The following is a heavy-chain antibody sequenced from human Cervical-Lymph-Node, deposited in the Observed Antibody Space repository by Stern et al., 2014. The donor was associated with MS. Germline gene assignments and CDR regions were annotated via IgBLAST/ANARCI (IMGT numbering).Heavy chain of an antibody. V-gene: IGHV3-9*01. CDR1: GFTFDDYA. Sequence: EVQLDESGGGLVQPGRSLRLSCAASGFTFDDYAMHWVRQAPGKGLEWVSGITWNSVSVGYADSVKGRFTISRDNAKNSLYLQMNSLRGDDTALYYCAKGSGGSGYYPVALDYWGQGTLVTVSS. CDR3: AKGSGGSGYYPVALDY. J-gene: IGHJ4*02. D-gene: IGHD3-3*01. CDR2: ITWNSVSV.